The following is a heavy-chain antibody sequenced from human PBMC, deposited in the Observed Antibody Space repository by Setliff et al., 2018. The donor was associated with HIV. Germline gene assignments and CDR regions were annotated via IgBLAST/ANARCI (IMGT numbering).Heavy chain of an antibody. Sequence: GASVKVSCKASGYTFTTYGISWVRQAPGRGLEWMGIINPSGGSTSYAQKFQGRVTMTWDTSSGTVYMDLNSLKSEDTAVYYCAEVTCSPDSCFLDYWGQGTLVTVSS. CDR1: GYTFTTYG. V-gene: IGHV1-46*01. CDR3: AEVTCSPDSCFLDY. CDR2: INPSGGST. D-gene: IGHD2-15*01. J-gene: IGHJ4*02.